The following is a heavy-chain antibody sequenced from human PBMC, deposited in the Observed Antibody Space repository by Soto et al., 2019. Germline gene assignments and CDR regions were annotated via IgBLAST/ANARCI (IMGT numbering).Heavy chain of an antibody. CDR1: GGTFSSYT. V-gene: IGHV1-69*02. CDR3: ARCRGSYGMDV. D-gene: IGHD3-10*01. CDR2: IIPLLGIA. J-gene: IGHJ6*02. Sequence: QVQLVQSGAEVKKPGSSVKVSCKASGGTFSSYTISWVRQAPGQGLEWMGRIIPLLGIANYAQKFQGRVTITADKSTSTAYMELSSMRSEDTALYYCARCRGSYGMDVWGQGTTVTVSS.